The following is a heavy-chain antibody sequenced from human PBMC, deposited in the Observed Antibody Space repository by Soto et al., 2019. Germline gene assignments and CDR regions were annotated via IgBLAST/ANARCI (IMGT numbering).Heavy chain of an antibody. CDR1: SGPTSSHN. Sequence: QVQLQQSGPGLVKPSETLSLTCTVSSGPTSSHNWGWIRQPPGRGLEWIGYIYYTGSTSSNPSLKSRVTISADTSTNHLSLALSSVTAADTAVYYCVRQGIGDLHGLVDVWGQGTTVSVSS. J-gene: IGHJ6*02. D-gene: IGHD3-10*01. V-gene: IGHV4-59*08. CDR3: VRQGIGDLHGLVDV. CDR2: IYYTGST.